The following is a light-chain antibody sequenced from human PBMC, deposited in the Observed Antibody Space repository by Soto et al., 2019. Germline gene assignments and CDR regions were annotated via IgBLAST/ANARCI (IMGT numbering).Light chain of an antibody. CDR2: AAS. V-gene: IGKV1-12*01. CDR1: QDISTW. CDR3: QQSYSTPWT. Sequence: DIQMTQSPSSLSASVGDRVTITCRASQDISTWLAWYQHKPGTAPKLLIYAASNLHRGVPSRFSGSGSGTDFTLTISSLQPEDFTTYYCQQSYSTPWTFGQGTKVGIK. J-gene: IGKJ1*01.